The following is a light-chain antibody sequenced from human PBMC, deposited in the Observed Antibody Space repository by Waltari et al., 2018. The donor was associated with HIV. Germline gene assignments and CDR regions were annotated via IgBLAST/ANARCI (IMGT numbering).Light chain of an antibody. CDR1: PSGDGS. V-gene: IGLV3-1*01. Sequence: YELTNLPSVSVSQGQTASITGSGDPSGDGSTTWYQQKPGQSLVLVIYGDNKRPSGIPARSSGCNSGNPVTLTISGAQAVDEAYYYCQACDSSSLVFAGGTKLTVL. CDR2: GDN. J-gene: IGLJ2*01. CDR3: QACDSSSLV.